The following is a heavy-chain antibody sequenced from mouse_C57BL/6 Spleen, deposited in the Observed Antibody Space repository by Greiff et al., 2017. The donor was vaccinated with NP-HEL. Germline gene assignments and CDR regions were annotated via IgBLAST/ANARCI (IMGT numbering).Heavy chain of an antibody. CDR2: IDPSDSYT. V-gene: IGHV1-50*01. J-gene: IGHJ2*01. D-gene: IGHD6-1*01. Sequence: QVQLQQPGAELVKPGASVKLSCKASGYTFTSYWMQWAKQRPGQGLEWIGEIDPSDSYTTYNQKFKGKATLTVDTSSSPAYMQLSSLTSEDSAVYYCARRLRQYYFDYWGQGTTLTVSS. CDR1: GYTFTSYW. CDR3: ARRLRQYYFDY.